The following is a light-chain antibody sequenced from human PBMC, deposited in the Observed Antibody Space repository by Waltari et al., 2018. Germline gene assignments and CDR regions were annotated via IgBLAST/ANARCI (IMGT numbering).Light chain of an antibody. CDR3: SSYAGSSNLI. Sequence: QSALTQPPSASGSPGQSVPISCTGTCSDLGSSKSVYWYQQHPPQAPTLMIYEVNKRPSGVPDRFSGSKSGNTASLTVSGLQADDEADYYCSSYAGSSNLIFGGGTKLTVL. V-gene: IGLV2-8*01. CDR1: CSDLGSSKS. J-gene: IGLJ2*01. CDR2: EVN.